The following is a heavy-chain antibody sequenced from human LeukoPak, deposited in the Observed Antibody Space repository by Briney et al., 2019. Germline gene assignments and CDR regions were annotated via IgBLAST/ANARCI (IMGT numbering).Heavy chain of an antibody. V-gene: IGHV3-48*04. CDR1: GFTFSSYS. J-gene: IGHJ5*02. D-gene: IGHD3-3*01. CDR3: ARGGITIFGVQGGWFDP. Sequence: GGSLRLSCAASGFTFSSYSMNWVRQAPGKGLEWVSYISSSSSSTIYYADSVRGRFTISRDNAKNSLYLQMNSLRAEDTAVYYCARGGITIFGVQGGWFDPWGQGTLVTVSS. CDR2: ISSSSSSTI.